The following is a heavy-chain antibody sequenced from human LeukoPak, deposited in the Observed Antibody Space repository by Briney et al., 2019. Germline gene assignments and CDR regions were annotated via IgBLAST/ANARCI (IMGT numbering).Heavy chain of an antibody. CDR1: GFPFSNYA. J-gene: IGHJ4*02. Sequence: GGSLRLSCVASGFPFSNYALSWVRQAPGKGLECVSVISGDAGTTYYADSVKGRFTISRDNSKNTLYLQMNSLRAEDTAFYYCAKAELGVDTFFDYWGQGTLVTVSS. CDR3: AKAELGVDTFFDY. CDR2: ISGDAGTT. D-gene: IGHD3-3*01. V-gene: IGHV3-23*01.